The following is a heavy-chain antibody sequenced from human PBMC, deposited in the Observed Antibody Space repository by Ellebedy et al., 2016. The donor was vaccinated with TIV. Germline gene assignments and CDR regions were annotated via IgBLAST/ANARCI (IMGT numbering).Heavy chain of an antibody. CDR2: ISYDGSNK. J-gene: IGHJ4*02. CDR3: AKSGYYYGSGSYSYYFDY. D-gene: IGHD3-10*01. Sequence: GGSLRLSXAASGFTFSSYGMHWVRQAPGKGLEWVAVISYDGSNKYYADSVKGRFTISRDNSKNTLYLQMNSLRAEDTAVYYCAKSGYYYGSGSYSYYFDYWGQGTLVTVSS. V-gene: IGHV3-30*18. CDR1: GFTFSSYG.